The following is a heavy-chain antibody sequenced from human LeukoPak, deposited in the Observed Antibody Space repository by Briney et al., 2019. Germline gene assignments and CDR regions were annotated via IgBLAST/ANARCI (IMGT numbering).Heavy chain of an antibody. D-gene: IGHD4-11*01. CDR1: VFLFTNHW. J-gene: IGHJ5*02. CDR2: INIYDGDT. V-gene: IGHV3-74*01. CDR3: ARARDGSKNVLDT. Sequence: GGSLPLFCVVSVFLFTNHWMHWVRHAPGKGLVWVSHINIYDGDTYYAGSVRGRFTISRDTAENPMYLQMNSVRAEDTAICLCARARDGSKNVLDTWGQGTLVTVFS.